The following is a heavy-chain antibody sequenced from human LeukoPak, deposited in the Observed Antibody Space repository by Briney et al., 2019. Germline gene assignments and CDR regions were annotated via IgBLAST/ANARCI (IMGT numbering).Heavy chain of an antibody. CDR1: GYTFTSYA. J-gene: IGHJ6*02. CDR2: IKAGNGNT. D-gene: IGHD2-15*01. CDR3: ASHSGYCSGGSCYSGYYYGMDV. V-gene: IGHV1-3*01. Sequence: GSVKVSCKASGYTFTSYAMHWVRQAPGQRLEWMGWIKAGNGNTKYSQKFQGRVTITRDTSASTAYMELSSLRSEDTAVYYCASHSGYCSGGSCYSGYYYGMDVWGQGTTVTVSS.